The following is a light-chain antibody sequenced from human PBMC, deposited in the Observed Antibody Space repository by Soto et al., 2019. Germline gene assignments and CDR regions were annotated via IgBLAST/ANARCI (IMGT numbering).Light chain of an antibody. CDR1: QSLLHSNGKYY. CDR2: LGS. V-gene: IGKV2-28*01. CDR3: MQALQTPMT. Sequence: DIVMTQSPLSLPVTPGEPASISCRSSQSLLHSNGKYYLDWYLQKPGQSPQLLIYLGSNRASGVPDRFRGSGSGTDFTLKIRRVEAEDVGVYYCMQALQTPMTFGQGTKVEI. J-gene: IGKJ1*01.